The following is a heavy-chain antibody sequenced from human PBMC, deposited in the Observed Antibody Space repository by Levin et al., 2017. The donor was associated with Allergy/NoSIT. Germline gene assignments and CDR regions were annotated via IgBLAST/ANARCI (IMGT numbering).Heavy chain of an antibody. Sequence: GESLKISCKASEYTFTAYYIHWVRQAPGQGLEWVGWINPNSGGTSSAQKFQDRVTMTRDTSISTAYMELSRLRSDDTAVYYCARDGYSSGSGWFDPWGQGTLVTVSA. CDR1: EYTFTAYY. J-gene: IGHJ5*02. CDR2: INPNSGGT. D-gene: IGHD6-19*01. CDR3: ARDGYSSGSGWFDP. V-gene: IGHV1-2*02.